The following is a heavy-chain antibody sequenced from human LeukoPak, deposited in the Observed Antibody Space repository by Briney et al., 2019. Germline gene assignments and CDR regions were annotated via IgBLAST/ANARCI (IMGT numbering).Heavy chain of an antibody. D-gene: IGHD2-15*01. V-gene: IGHV5-51*01. CDR1: GYSFTSYW. Sequence: GESLKISCKASGYSFTSYWIGWVRQLPGKGLEWMAIIYPDDSDTRYSPTFQGQVTISADKSISTAYLQWSSLAASDTAMYYCVRYFSGPEGPRGNFFDYWGQGTLVAVSS. J-gene: IGHJ4*02. CDR3: VRYFSGPEGPRGNFFDY. CDR2: IYPDDSDT.